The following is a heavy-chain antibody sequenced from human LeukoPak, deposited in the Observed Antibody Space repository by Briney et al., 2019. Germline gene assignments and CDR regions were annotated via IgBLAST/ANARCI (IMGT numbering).Heavy chain of an antibody. D-gene: IGHD4-17*01. Sequence: GESLQISCKGSGYSFTSYWIGWVRQMPGKGLEWMGIIYPGDSDTRYSPSFQGQVTISADKSISTAYLQWSSLKASDTAMYYCARRIDDYGDYSDAFDIWGQGTMVTVSS. CDR1: GYSFTSYW. J-gene: IGHJ3*02. CDR3: ARRIDDYGDYSDAFDI. V-gene: IGHV5-51*01. CDR2: IYPGDSDT.